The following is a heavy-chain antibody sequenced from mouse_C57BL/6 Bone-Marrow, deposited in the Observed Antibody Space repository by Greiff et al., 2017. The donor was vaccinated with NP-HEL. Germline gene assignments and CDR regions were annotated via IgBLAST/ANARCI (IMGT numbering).Heavy chain of an antibody. D-gene: IGHD2-2*01. J-gene: IGHJ2*01. CDR2: IDPEDGET. Sequence: EVQLQQSGAELVKPGASVKLSCPASGFNIKDYYMHWVKQRTEQGLEWIGRIDPEDGETKYAPKFQGKATITADTSSNPAYLQISSLTSEDTAVLYCARSFMVTYFDYWGQGTTLTVSS. CDR1: GFNIKDYY. CDR3: ARSFMVTYFDY. V-gene: IGHV14-2*01.